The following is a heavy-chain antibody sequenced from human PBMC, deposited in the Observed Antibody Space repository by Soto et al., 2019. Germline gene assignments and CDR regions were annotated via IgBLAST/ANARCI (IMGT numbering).Heavy chain of an antibody. Sequence: GGSLRLSCAASGFTFSSYAMSWVRQAPGQGLEWVSAISGSGGSTYYADSVKGRFTISSDNSKNTLYLQMNSLRAEDTAVYYCAKGRITIFGVVSTWGQRTLVTVSS. CDR3: AKGRITIFGVVST. J-gene: IGHJ4*02. V-gene: IGHV3-23*01. D-gene: IGHD3-3*01. CDR1: GFTFSSYA. CDR2: ISGSGGST.